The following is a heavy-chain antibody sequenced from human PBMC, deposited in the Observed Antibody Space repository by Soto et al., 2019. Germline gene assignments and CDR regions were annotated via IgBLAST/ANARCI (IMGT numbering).Heavy chain of an antibody. CDR1: GYTFSSYG. Sequence: QVQLVQSGAEVKKPGASVKVSCKASGYTFSSYGISWVRQAPGQGLEWMGWISGYSGHTYYAQKFQGRVTMTTDTSTNTVYMERRSLRSDDTAAYYCAREWDNKSEHSSGWYDDFWGQGTLVTVSS. D-gene: IGHD6-19*01. V-gene: IGHV1-18*01. J-gene: IGHJ4*02. CDR3: AREWDNKSEHSSGWYDDF. CDR2: ISGYSGHT.